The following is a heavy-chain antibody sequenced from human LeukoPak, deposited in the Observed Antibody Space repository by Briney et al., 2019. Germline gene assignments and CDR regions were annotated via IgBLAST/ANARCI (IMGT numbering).Heavy chain of an antibody. V-gene: IGHV1-3*01. Sequence: ASVKVSFKAAGYTFTSYAMHWVRQPHGQRLEWMGWINAGNGNTKYSQKFQGRVTITMDTSASTAYKELSSMRYEATAVYYCARGGAFAYLVRGAGFYYWGQGTLVTVSS. CDR3: ARGGAFAYLVRGAGFYY. D-gene: IGHD3-10*01. CDR2: INAGNGNT. CDR1: GYTFTSYA. J-gene: IGHJ4*02.